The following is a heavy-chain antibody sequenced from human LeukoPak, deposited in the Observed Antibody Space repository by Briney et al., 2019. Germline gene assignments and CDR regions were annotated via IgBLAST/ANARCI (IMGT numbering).Heavy chain of an antibody. D-gene: IGHD2-21*01. Sequence: PGGSLRLSCAASGFTFSNYWMGWVRQAPGKGLEWVANIRQDGSGQFYVDSVKGRFTISRDNAKNTLYLQMNSLRAEDTAMYYCARDLGGCGTDCSPYWGQGTLVTVSS. CDR3: ARDLGGCGTDCSPY. J-gene: IGHJ4*02. V-gene: IGHV3-7*01. CDR2: IRQDGSGQ. CDR1: GFTFSNYW.